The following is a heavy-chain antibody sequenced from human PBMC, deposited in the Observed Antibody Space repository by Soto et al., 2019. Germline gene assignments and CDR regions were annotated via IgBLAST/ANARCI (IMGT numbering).Heavy chain of an antibody. CDR2: INHSGST. CDR1: GGSFSGYY. J-gene: IGHJ1*01. V-gene: IGHV4-34*01. CDR3: ARSYCGGGSCYPPKYSPP. Sequence: SETLSLTCAVYGGSFSGYYWSWIRQPPGKGLEWIGEINHSGSTNYNPSLKSRVTISVDTSKNQFSLKLSSVTAPDTAVYYCARSYCGGGSCYPPKYSPPGGRGPLFPVSS. D-gene: IGHD2-15*01.